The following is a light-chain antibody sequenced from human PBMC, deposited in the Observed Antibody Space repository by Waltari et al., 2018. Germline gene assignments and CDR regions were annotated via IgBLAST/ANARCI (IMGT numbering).Light chain of an antibody. J-gene: IGKJ2*01. Sequence: DIQMTQSPSTLSASVGDRVTITCRASQSISSWFAWYQQKPGKAPKILMYKASSLESGVPSRFSGSGSATEFTLTISSLQPDDFATYYCQQYNSYPYTFGQGTKLEIK. V-gene: IGKV1-5*03. CDR3: QQYNSYPYT. CDR1: QSISSW. CDR2: KAS.